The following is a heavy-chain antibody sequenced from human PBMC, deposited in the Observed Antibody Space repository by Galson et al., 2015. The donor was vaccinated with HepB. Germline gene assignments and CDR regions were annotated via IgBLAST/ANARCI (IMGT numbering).Heavy chain of an antibody. V-gene: IGHV3-30-3*01. CDR3: ARDRSPHPHLRYFDWLLSPFDY. Sequence: SLRLSCAASGFTFSSYAMHWVRQAPGKGLEWVAVISYDGSNKYYADSVKGRFTISRDNSKNTLYLQMNSLRAEDTAVYYCARDRSPHPHLRYFDWLLSPFDYWGQGTLVTVSS. J-gene: IGHJ4*02. CDR2: ISYDGSNK. CDR1: GFTFSSYA. D-gene: IGHD3-9*01.